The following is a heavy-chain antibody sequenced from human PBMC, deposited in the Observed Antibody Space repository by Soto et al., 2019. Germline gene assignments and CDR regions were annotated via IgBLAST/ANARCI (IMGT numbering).Heavy chain of an antibody. CDR3: ASLTTVVMGFDY. V-gene: IGHV1-69*02. Sequence: QVQLVQSGAAVKKPGSSVKVSCKASGGTFSSYTISWVRQAPGQGLEWMGRIIPILGIANYAQKFQGRVTITADKSTITAYMELSSLRSEDTAVYYCASLTTVVMGFDYWGQGTLVTVSS. D-gene: IGHD4-17*01. CDR2: IIPILGIA. J-gene: IGHJ4*02. CDR1: GGTFSSYT.